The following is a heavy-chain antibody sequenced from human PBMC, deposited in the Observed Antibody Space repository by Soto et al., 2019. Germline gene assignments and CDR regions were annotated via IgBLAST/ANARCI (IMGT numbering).Heavy chain of an antibody. CDR2: IYPGDSDT. D-gene: IGHD3-16*01. Sequence: GQAQKISFKGSGYSFTSYWIGWVRQMPGKGLGWMGIIYPGDSDTRYSPSFQGQVTISADKSISTAYLQWSSLKASDTAMYYCARSITFGGIDYWGQGTLVTVSS. V-gene: IGHV5-51*01. CDR3: ARSITFGGIDY. CDR1: GYSFTSYW. J-gene: IGHJ4*02.